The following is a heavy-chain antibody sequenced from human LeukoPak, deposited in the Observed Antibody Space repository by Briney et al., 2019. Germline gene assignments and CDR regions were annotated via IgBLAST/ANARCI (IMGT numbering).Heavy chain of an antibody. CDR2: FSHSGIT. CDR1: GASISRGSW. D-gene: IGHD1-1*01. Sequence: SETLSLTCDVSGASISRGSWWSLVRQPPGKGLEWIGEFSHSGITNFNPSLKSRVTISVDKSRNQFSLNLISVTAADTAVYFCARNGGHNQEHWGQGTLVTVSS. V-gene: IGHV4-4*02. CDR3: ARNGGHNQEH. J-gene: IGHJ4*02.